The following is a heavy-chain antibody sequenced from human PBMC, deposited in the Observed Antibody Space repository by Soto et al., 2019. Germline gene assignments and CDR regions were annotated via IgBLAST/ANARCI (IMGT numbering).Heavy chain of an antibody. V-gene: IGHV4-4*07. J-gene: IGHJ4*02. CDR2: VYSSGTT. CDR1: GGSINSYW. CDR3: ARDIRSDAYGVGY. D-gene: IGHD3-10*01. Sequence: PSEPLSLTCSVSGGSINSYWWCWIRQPAGKGLEWIGRVYSSGTTDYNPSLNSRATMSVETSKNQFSLKLSSVTAADTAVSYCARDIRSDAYGVGYWGQ.